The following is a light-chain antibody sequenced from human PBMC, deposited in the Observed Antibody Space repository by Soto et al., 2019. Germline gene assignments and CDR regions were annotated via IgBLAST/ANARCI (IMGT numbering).Light chain of an antibody. J-gene: IGLJ1*01. V-gene: IGLV2-11*01. Sequence: QSALTQPRSVSGSPGQSVTISCTGTSNYVSWYQQHPGKAPKLMIYDVSKRPSGVPDRFSGSKSGNTASLTISGLQAEDEADYYCCSYGGSSSFPYVFGTGTKVTVL. CDR2: DVS. CDR1: SNY. CDR3: CSYGGSSSFPYV.